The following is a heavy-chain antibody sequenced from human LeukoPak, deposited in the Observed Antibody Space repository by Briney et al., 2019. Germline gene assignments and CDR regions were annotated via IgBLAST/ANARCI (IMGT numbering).Heavy chain of an antibody. CDR3: ARAPAVTGVFDY. D-gene: IGHD4-17*01. J-gene: IGHJ4*02. Sequence: PSQTLSLTCTVSGGSISSGGYYWSWIRQPPGKGLEWIGYIYHSGSTYYNPSLKSRVTISVDRSKNQFSLKLSSVPAADTAVYYCARAPAVTGVFDYWGQGTLVTVSS. CDR1: GGSISSGGYY. CDR2: IYHSGST. V-gene: IGHV4-30-2*01.